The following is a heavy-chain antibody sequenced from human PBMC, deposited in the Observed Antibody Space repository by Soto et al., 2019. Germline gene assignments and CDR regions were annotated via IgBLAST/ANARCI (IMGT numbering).Heavy chain of an antibody. Sequence: ASVKVSCKASGYTFTSYDISWVRQAPGQGPEWMGWMNPNSGNTGYAQKFRGRVTMTRNTSISTAYMELSSPRSEDTAVYYCARDLMLYVRDNWGQGTLVTVSS. CDR3: ARDLMLYVRDN. J-gene: IGHJ4*02. CDR2: MNPNSGNT. D-gene: IGHD2-8*01. V-gene: IGHV1-8*01. CDR1: GYTFTSYD.